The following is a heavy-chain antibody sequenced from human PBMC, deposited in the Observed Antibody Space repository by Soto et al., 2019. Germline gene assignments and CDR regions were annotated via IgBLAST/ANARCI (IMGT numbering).Heavy chain of an antibody. J-gene: IGHJ6*03. Sequence: EVQLVESGGGLVQPGGSLRLSCVASGFAFTSYRMHWVRQAPGKGLVWVSRIKTDGSRTTYADSVKGRFTISRDNAKNTLYLQMNSLRAEDTAVYYCAREPRASNGDYINSYYYYRAVWGTGTTVTVSS. CDR3: AREPRASNGDYINSYYYYRAV. D-gene: IGHD4-17*01. CDR1: GFAFTSYR. V-gene: IGHV3-74*03. CDR2: IKTDGSRT.